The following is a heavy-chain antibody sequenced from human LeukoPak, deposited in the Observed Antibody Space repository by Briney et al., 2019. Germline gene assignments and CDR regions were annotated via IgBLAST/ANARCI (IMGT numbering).Heavy chain of an antibody. J-gene: IGHJ4*02. CDR2: ISGSGGST. CDR3: AKEVCRSFVPGMAVDY. V-gene: IGHV3-23*01. D-gene: IGHD6-13*01. Sequence: GGSLRHSRAASGFTFSSYAMSWVGPAPGRGLEWVSAISGSGGSTYYADSVKGRFTISRDNSKNTLYLQMNSLRAEDTAVYYCAKEVCRSFVPGMAVDYWGQGTLVTVSS. CDR1: GFTFSSYA.